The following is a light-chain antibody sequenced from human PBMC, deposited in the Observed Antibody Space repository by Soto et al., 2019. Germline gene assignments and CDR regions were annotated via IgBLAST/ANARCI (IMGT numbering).Light chain of an antibody. CDR1: QGSSSY. J-gene: IGKJ1*01. CDR3: HQYYSYPPT. CDR2: AAS. V-gene: IGKV1-8*01. Sequence: AIRMTQSPSSLSASTGDRVTITCRASQGSSSYLAWYQQKPGKAPKLLIYAASTLQSGVPSRFSGSGSGTDFTLTISCLQSEDFATYYCHQYYSYPPTFGQGTKVEIK.